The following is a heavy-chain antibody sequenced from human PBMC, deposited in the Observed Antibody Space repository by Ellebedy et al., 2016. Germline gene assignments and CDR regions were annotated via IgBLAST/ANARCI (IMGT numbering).Heavy chain of an antibody. CDR1: GGSISSRNW. CDR2: IYHGGST. J-gene: IGHJ4*02. V-gene: IGHV4-4*02. D-gene: IGHD6-13*01. CDR3: ARGPSNIEASGAMDS. Sequence: SETLSLTCAVSGGSISSRNWWNWLRQPPGEGLEWIGDIYHGGSTNSNPSLRGRVTISVDTSKNQISLEVRSVTAADTAVYYCARGPSNIEASGAMDSWGQGTLVTVSS.